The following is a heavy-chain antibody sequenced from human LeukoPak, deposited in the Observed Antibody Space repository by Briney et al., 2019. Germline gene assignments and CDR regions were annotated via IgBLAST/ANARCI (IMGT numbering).Heavy chain of an antibody. CDR1: GCTFTSYG. V-gene: IGHV1-18*01. CDR2: ISAYNGNT. J-gene: IGHJ4*02. D-gene: IGHD6-13*01. CDR3: ARWMTYSSSWLSDSLDY. Sequence: ASVKVSCKASGCTFTSYGISWVRQAPGQGLEWMGWISAYNGNTNYAQKLQGRVTMTTDTSTSTAYMELRSLRSDDTAVYYCARWMTYSSSWLSDSLDYWGQGTLVTVSS.